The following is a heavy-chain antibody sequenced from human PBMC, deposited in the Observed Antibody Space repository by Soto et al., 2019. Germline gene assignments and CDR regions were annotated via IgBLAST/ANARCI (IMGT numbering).Heavy chain of an antibody. V-gene: IGHV1-18*01. D-gene: IGHD3-10*01. J-gene: IGHJ4*02. CDR3: ARDLDGSGAYYTDF. CDR1: GYTFPNYG. Sequence: ASVKVCCKASGYTFPNYGITWVRQAPGQGLEWMGWISAYKANIKYAQKFQGRVTLTTDTSTSTAYMELRSLRSDDTAIYYCARDLDGSGAYYTDFWGQGTLVTVSS. CDR2: ISAYKANI.